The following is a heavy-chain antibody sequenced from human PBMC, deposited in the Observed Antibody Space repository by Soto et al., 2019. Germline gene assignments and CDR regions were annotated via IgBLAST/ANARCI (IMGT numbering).Heavy chain of an antibody. J-gene: IGHJ6*02. CDR3: ARSIAAAGRYYYYGMEV. Sequence: QVTLKASGPVLVKPTEPLTLTCTVSGFSLSNARMGVSWIRQPPGKALEWLAHIFSNDEKSYSTSLKSRLTISKDTSKSQVVLTMTNLDPVDTATYYCARSIAAAGRYYYYGMEVWGQGTTVTVSS. CDR1: GFSLSNARMG. CDR2: IFSNDEK. D-gene: IGHD6-13*01. V-gene: IGHV2-26*01.